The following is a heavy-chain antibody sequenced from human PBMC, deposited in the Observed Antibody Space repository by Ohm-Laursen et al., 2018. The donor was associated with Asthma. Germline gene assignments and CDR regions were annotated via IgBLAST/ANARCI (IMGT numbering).Heavy chain of an antibody. J-gene: IGHJ4*02. CDR1: GFTFGDFA. Sequence: SLRLSCAASGFTFGDFAMSWFRQAPGKGLEWVGFIRSKAYGGTTEYAASVKGRFTISRDDSKSIAYLQMYSLKTEDTAVYYCTRDPYDSTGYYLPPFDYWGQGTLVTVSS. CDR3: TRDPYDSTGYYLPPFDY. D-gene: IGHD3-22*01. CDR2: IRSKAYGGTT. V-gene: IGHV3-49*03.